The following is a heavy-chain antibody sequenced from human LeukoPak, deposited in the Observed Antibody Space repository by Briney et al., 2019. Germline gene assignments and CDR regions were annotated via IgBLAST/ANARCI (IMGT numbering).Heavy chain of an antibody. CDR2: INPNSGGT. J-gene: IGHJ4*02. Sequence: GASVKVSCKASGYTFTGYYMHWVRQAPGQGLEWMGWINPNSGGTNYAQKFQGRVTMTRDTSISTAYMELSRLRSDDTAVYYCAREFLPAYYYYDSSGYYYGQWGQGTLVTVSS. CDR1: GYTFTGYY. CDR3: AREFLPAYYYYDSSGYYYGQ. V-gene: IGHV1-2*02. D-gene: IGHD3-22*01.